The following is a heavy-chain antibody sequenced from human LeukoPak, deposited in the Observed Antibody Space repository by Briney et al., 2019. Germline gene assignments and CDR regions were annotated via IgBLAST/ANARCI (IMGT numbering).Heavy chain of an antibody. CDR1: GGSISIYY. D-gene: IGHD1-26*01. V-gene: IGHV4-59*01. J-gene: IGHJ4*02. CDR2: IYNSGST. Sequence: SETLSLTCTVSGGSISIYYWSWIRQPPGKGLEWIGYIYNSGSTYYNPSLKSRVTISVDTSKNQFSLKLSSVTAADTAVYYCAREEVGAHFDYWGQGTLVTVSS. CDR3: AREEVGAHFDY.